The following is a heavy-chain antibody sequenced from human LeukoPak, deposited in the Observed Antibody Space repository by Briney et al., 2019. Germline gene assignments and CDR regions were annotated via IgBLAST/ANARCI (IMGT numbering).Heavy chain of an antibody. CDR2: IYSTGNT. J-gene: IGHJ6*03. CDR1: GGSINTYY. D-gene: IGHD3-3*01. CDR3: AKHDTVFGAAHFYMDV. V-gene: IGHV4-4*09. Sequence: SETLSLTCAVSGGSINTYYWSWIRQPPGKGLEWVGYIYSTGNTNYNPSLKGRVTISLDTSKNQFSLNLSSVTAADTAVYYCAKHDTVFGAAHFYMDVWGKGTTVTVSS.